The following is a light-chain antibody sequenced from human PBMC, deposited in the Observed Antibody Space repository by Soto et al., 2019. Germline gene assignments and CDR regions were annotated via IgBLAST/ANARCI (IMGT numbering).Light chain of an antibody. CDR3: QQYGRSIWT. V-gene: IGKV3-20*01. J-gene: IGKJ1*01. CDR2: GAS. Sequence: EIVLTQSPGTLSLSPGERATLSCRASQSVSSDYLAWYQQKPGPAPRLLLYGASFRATGTPDRFSGSGSGTDFTLTISRLEPEDFAVYYCQQYGRSIWTFGQGTKVDIK. CDR1: QSVSSDY.